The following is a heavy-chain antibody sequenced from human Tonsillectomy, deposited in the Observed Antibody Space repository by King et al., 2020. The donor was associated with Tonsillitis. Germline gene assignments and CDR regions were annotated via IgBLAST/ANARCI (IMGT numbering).Heavy chain of an antibody. J-gene: IGHJ4*02. V-gene: IGHV5-10-1*03. Sequence: EQLVQSGAEVKKPGESLRISCKGSGYSLTSYWINWVRQMPGKGLEWMGRIDPSDSYTNYSPSFQGHVTISVDNSISTAYLQWSSLKASDTAMYFCASDSTVTPFFDYWGQGTLVTVSS. CDR2: IDPSDSYT. CDR1: GYSLTSYW. D-gene: IGHD4-17*01. CDR3: ASDSTVTPFFDY.